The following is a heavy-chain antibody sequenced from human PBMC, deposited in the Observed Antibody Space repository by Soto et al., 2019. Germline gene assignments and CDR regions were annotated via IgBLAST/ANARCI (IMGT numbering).Heavy chain of an antibody. V-gene: IGHV4-4*02. CDR3: ARDDHIVVVPTSLGAIDV. Sequence: PSETLSLTCAVYGGSISSNKWWSWVRQPPGKGLEWIGEIYHSGSTNYNPSLKSRVTISLDKSKNQFSLKLTSVTAADSAVYYCARDDHIVVVPTSLGAIDVWGRGTTVTVSS. CDR1: GGSISSNKW. D-gene: IGHD2-2*01. J-gene: IGHJ6*02. CDR2: IYHSGST.